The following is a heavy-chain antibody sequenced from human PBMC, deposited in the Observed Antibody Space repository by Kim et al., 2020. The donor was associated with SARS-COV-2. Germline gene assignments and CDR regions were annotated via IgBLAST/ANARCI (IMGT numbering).Heavy chain of an antibody. D-gene: IGHD3-9*01. Sequence: GGSLRLSCAASGFTFSSYAMSWVRQAPGKGLEWVSAISGSGGSTYYADSVKGRFTISRDNSKNTLYLQMNSLRAEDTAVYYCARGGDDDILTGYYNNLYYWGQGTLVTVSS. J-gene: IGHJ4*02. CDR2: ISGSGGST. CDR3: ARGGDDDILTGYYNNLYY. CDR1: GFTFSSYA. V-gene: IGHV3-23*01.